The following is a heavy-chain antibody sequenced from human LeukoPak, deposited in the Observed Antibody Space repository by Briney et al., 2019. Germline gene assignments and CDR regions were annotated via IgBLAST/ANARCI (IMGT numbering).Heavy chain of an antibody. CDR2: ISGSGGST. CDR1: GFTFSSYG. J-gene: IGHJ5*02. V-gene: IGHV3-23*01. Sequence: QAGGSLRLSCAASGFTFSSYGMSWVRQAPGKGLEWVSAISGSGGSTYYADSVKGRFTISRDNSKNTLYLQMNSLRAEDTAVYYCAKDLAVAGIGDWFDPWGQGTLVTVSS. D-gene: IGHD6-19*01. CDR3: AKDLAVAGIGDWFDP.